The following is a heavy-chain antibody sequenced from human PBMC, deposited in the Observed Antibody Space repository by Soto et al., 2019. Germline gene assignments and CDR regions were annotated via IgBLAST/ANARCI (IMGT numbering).Heavy chain of an antibody. CDR2: MNPNSGNT. D-gene: IGHD5-12*01. V-gene: IGHV1-8*01. CDR3: ARGLRSPYERLISYYMDV. J-gene: IGHJ6*03. CDR1: GYTFTSYD. Sequence: ASVKVSCKASGYTFTSYDINWVRQATGQGLEWMGWMNPNSGNTGYAQKFQGRVTMTRNTSISTAYIELSSLRSEDTAVYYCARGLRSPYERLISYYMDVWGKGTTVTVSS.